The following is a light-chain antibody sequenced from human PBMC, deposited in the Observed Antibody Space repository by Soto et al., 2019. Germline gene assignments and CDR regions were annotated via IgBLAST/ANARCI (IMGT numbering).Light chain of an antibody. Sequence: IHLTQSPSSLSAAVGDRVSITCRATQSISSHLDWYHQKPVKAPKLLIYAASSLQSGVPSRFSGSGSGTDFTLTTTGLQPEDFGTYYCLQDYSYPRTFGQGTRLEIK. CDR3: LQDYSYPRT. CDR2: AAS. CDR1: QSISSH. V-gene: IGKV1-6*01. J-gene: IGKJ5*01.